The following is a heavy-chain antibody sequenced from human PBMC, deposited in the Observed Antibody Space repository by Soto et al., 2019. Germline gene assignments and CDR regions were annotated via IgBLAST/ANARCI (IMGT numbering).Heavy chain of an antibody. CDR1: GGSFSGYY. J-gene: IGHJ3*01. V-gene: IGHV4-34*01. CDR3: ARGGEPRD. CDR2: INNSGST. Sequence: QVQLQQWGAGLLKPSETLSLTCAVYGGSFSGYYWSWIRQPPGKGLEGIGEINNSGSTNYNPSLKCRVTISGDPSKNPFSLTLGSLTSADTAVYYCARGGEPRDWGQGTMVTVSS. D-gene: IGHD3-10*01.